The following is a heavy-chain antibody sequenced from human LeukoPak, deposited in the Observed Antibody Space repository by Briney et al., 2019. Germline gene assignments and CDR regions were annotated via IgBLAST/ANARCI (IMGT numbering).Heavy chain of an antibody. V-gene: IGHV4-39*07. CDR1: GGSISSSSYY. Sequence: PSETLCLTCTVSGGSISSSSYYWGWIRQPPGTGLEWIESIYYSGSIYYNPSLKSRVTISVDTSKNQFSLKLSSVTAADTAVYYCYWGYYYYYMDVWGKGTTVTVSS. D-gene: IGHD2-21*01. CDR2: IYYSGSI. CDR3: YWGYYYYYMDV. J-gene: IGHJ6*03.